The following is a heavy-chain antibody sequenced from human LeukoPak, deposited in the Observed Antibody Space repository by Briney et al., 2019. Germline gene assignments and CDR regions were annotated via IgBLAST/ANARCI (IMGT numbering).Heavy chain of an antibody. CDR3: ARGERLELLFGPNSFDP. CDR1: GYTFTRYS. Sequence: VASVKVSCKASGYTFTRYSINWVRQATGQGLEWMGCINPNSGNTSYAQKFQGRVTMTKNTSTSTAYMELSSLRSEDTAVYYCARGERLELLFGPNSFDPSGQGNLVTVSS. CDR2: INPNSGNT. D-gene: IGHD3-3*01. J-gene: IGHJ5*02. V-gene: IGHV1-8*01.